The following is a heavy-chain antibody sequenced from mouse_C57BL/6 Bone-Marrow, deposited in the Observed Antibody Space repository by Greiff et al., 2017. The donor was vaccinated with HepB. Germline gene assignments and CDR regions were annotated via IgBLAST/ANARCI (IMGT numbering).Heavy chain of an antibody. D-gene: IGHD3-2*02. V-gene: IGHV5-6*01. CDR1: GFTFSSYG. CDR3: ARHLDSSGYGDY. J-gene: IGHJ2*01. Sequence: EVQRVESGGDLVKPGGSLKLSCAASGFTFSSYGMSWVRQTPDKRLEWVATISSGGSYTYYPDSVKGRFTISRDNAKNTLYLQMSSLKSEDTAMYYCARHLDSSGYGDYWGQGTTLTVSS. CDR2: ISSGGSYT.